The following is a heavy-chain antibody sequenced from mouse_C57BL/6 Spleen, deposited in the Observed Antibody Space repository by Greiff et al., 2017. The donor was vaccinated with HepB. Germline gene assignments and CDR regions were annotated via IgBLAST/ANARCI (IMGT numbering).Heavy chain of an antibody. CDR1: GYTFTSYT. CDR2: INPSSGYT. J-gene: IGHJ4*01. CDR3: ARRGNDYDNAMDY. V-gene: IGHV1-4*01. D-gene: IGHD2-4*01. Sequence: QVQLQQSGAELARPGASVKMSCKASGYTFTSYTMHWVKQRPGQGLEWIGYINPSSGYTKYNQKFKDKATLTADKSSSTAYMQLSSLTAEDSAVYYCARRGNDYDNAMDYWGQGTSVTVSS.